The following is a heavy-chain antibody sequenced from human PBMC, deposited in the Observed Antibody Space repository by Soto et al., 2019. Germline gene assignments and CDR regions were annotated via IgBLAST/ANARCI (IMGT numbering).Heavy chain of an antibody. CDR1: GGSVSSYY. CDR2: IYYSVST. Sequence: XETLSLTCTVSGGSVSSYYWSWIRQPPGKGLEWIGYIYYSVSTNYNPSLKSRVTISVDTSKNQFSLKLSSVTAADTAVYYCASNGEGYYYYGMDVWAQGTTVTVSS. V-gene: IGHV4-59*02. D-gene: IGHD3-10*01. J-gene: IGHJ6*02. CDR3: ASNGEGYYYYGMDV.